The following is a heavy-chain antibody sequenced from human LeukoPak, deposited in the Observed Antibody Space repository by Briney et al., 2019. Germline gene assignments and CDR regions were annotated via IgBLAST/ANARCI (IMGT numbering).Heavy chain of an antibody. CDR3: ARDLREGYCSGGSCYSIHWFDP. J-gene: IGHJ5*02. CDR2: ISGSGGST. Sequence: GGSLRLSCAASGFTFSSYAMSWVRQAPGKGLEWVSAISGSGGSTYYADSVKGRFTISRDNSKNTLYLQMNSLRAEDTAVYYWARDLREGYCSGGSCYSIHWFDPWGQGTLVTVSS. D-gene: IGHD2-15*01. V-gene: IGHV3-23*01. CDR1: GFTFSSYA.